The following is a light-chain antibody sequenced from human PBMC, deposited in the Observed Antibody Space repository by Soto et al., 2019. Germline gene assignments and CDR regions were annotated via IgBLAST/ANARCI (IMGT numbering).Light chain of an antibody. J-gene: IGKJ5*01. Sequence: EIVMTQSPATLSVSPGERATLSCRASQSVSSSYLAWYQQKPGQAPRLLIYDASNRATGIPARFSGSGSGTDFTLTMSSLEPEDFAVYYCQQRSNWLLTFGQGTRLEIK. CDR2: DAS. CDR3: QQRSNWLLT. V-gene: IGKV3-11*01. CDR1: QSVSSSY.